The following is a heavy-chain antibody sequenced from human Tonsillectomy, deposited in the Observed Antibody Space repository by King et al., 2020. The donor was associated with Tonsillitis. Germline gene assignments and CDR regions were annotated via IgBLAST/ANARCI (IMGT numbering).Heavy chain of an antibody. J-gene: IGHJ6*02. Sequence: VQLVESGGGVVQPGRSLVLSCAASGFTFSSYGMHWVRQAPGKGLEWVAVISYAGSNKYYADSVKGRFTISRDNSKNTLYLQMNSLRAEDTAVYYCARDALWLGESFSYYYYGMDVWGQGTTVTVSS. CDR2: ISYAGSNK. V-gene: IGHV3-33*05. CDR1: GFTFSSYG. CDR3: ARDALWLGESFSYYYYGMDV. D-gene: IGHD3-10*01.